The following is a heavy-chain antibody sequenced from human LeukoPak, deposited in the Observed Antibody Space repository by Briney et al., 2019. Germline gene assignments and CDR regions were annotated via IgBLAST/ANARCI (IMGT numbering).Heavy chain of an antibody. J-gene: IGHJ4*02. CDR3: ARSPNVYCSGGSCYPDYFDY. CDR1: GYTFTSYA. D-gene: IGHD2-15*01. V-gene: IGHV7-4-1*02. Sequence: ASVKVSCKASGYTFTSYAMNWVRQAPGQGLEWMGWINTNTGNPTYAQGFTGRFVFSLDTSVSTAYLQISSLKAEDTAVYYCARSPNVYCSGGSCYPDYFDYWGQGTLVTVSS. CDR2: INTNTGNP.